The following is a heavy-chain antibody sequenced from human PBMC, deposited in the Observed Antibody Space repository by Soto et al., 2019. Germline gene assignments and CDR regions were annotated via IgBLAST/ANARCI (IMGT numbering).Heavy chain of an antibody. D-gene: IGHD1-26*01. CDR1: GGPITSDNW. Sequence: PSETLSLTCAVSGGPITSDNWYNWVRQPPGKGLEWIGEVNHRGTTNYSPSLKSRVTISVDKSKNQFSMTLSSVTAADTAMYYCQKNYSGPDVFHIGGKGTMV. V-gene: IGHV4-4*02. CDR3: QKNYSGPDVFHI. CDR2: VNHRGTT. J-gene: IGHJ3*02.